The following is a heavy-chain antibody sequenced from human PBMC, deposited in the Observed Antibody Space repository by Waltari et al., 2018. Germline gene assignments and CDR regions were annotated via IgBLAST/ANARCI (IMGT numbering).Heavy chain of an antibody. D-gene: IGHD3-22*01. CDR2: ISTDGSIT. CDR3: TSHYYDNDAYYDVY. V-gene: IGHV3-74*01. J-gene: IGHJ4*02. Sequence: EVHLVESGGGLIQLGGSLRLSCTASGFMFSGSWMHWVRQAPGEGLVWVSRISTDGSITDYADSVKGRFTISRDNAKNTLYLQMSSLRAEDTAMYFCTSHYYDNDAYYDVYWGQGTLVTVSS. CDR1: GFMFSGSW.